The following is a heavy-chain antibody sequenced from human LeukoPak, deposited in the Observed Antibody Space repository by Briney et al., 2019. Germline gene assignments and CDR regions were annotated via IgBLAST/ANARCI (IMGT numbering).Heavy chain of an antibody. CDR3: ARDYVAVAQLDY. CDR1: EFTFSSYA. V-gene: IGHV3-30*04. Sequence: RRSLRLSCATSEFTFSSYAMQWVRQAPGEGQEWVAVISYDGSNKYYADSVKGRFTISRDNSKNTLYLQMNSLRAEDTAVYYCARDYVAVAQLDYWGQGTLVTVSS. D-gene: IGHD6-19*01. J-gene: IGHJ4*02. CDR2: ISYDGSNK.